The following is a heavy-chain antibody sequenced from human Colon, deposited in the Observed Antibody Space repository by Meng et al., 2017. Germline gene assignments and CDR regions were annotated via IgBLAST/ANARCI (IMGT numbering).Heavy chain of an antibody. Sequence: ASVKVSCKASGYTFTRHYMHWVRQAPGQGLEWMGGINPNSGGTNYAQKFQGRVTLTRDTSISTAYMELNRLRSEDTAVYYCARNGVLRRDYYDCCGYYEYWYFDLWGRGTLVTVSS. CDR3: ARNGVLRRDYYDCCGYYEYWYFDL. CDR2: INPNSGGT. D-gene: IGHD3-22*01. J-gene: IGHJ2*01. V-gene: IGHV1-2*02. CDR1: GYTFTRHY.